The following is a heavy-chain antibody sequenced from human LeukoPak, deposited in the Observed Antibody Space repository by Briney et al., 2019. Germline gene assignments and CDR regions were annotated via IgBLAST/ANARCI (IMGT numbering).Heavy chain of an antibody. D-gene: IGHD3-10*01. CDR2: INPNTGGT. CDR3: ARAQYWFGQWWFDP. J-gene: IGHJ5*02. Sequence: ASVKVSCKASEYTFTGYYLHWVRHVPGHGFEWMGYINPNTGGTDYAQKFQGRVTMTRDVSIDTAYMSLSSLRFDDTAVYYCARAQYWFGQWWFDPWGQGTLVTVSS. CDR1: EYTFTGYY. V-gene: IGHV1-2*02.